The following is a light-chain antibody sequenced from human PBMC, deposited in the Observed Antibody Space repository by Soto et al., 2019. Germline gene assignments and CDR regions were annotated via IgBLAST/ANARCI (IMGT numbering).Light chain of an antibody. CDR2: DVS. J-gene: IGLJ1*01. Sequence: QSVLTQPASVSGSPGPSITISCTGTSSDVGGYNYVSWYQQHPGKAPKLMIYDVSNRPSGVSNRFSGSKSGNTASLTISGLQAEDEADYYCSSYTGSSPYVFGTATKVTVL. CDR3: SSYTGSSPYV. CDR1: SSDVGGYNY. V-gene: IGLV2-14*01.